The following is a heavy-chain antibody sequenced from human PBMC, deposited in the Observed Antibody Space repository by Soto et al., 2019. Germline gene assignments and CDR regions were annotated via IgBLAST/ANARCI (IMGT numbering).Heavy chain of an antibody. Sequence: PSETLSLTCTVSGGSISSSSYYWGWIRQPPGKGLEWIGSIYYSGSTYYNPSLKSRVTISVDTSKNQFSLKLSSVTAADTAVYYCAGFMPRAVGYEPRKNWFDPWGQGTLVTVSS. D-gene: IGHD2-2*01. CDR1: GGSISSSSYY. CDR2: IYYSGST. J-gene: IGHJ5*02. V-gene: IGHV4-39*01. CDR3: AGFMPRAVGYEPRKNWFDP.